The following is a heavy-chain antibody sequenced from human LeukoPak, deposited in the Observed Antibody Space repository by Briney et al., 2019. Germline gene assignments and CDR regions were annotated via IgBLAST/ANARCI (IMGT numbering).Heavy chain of an antibody. CDR1: GFTFSNAW. D-gene: IGHD3-9*01. V-gene: IGHV3-11*04. CDR3: ARDAPLYYDILTGLDAFDI. Sequence: GGSLRLSCAASGFTFSNAWMSWVRQAPGKGLEWVSYISSSGSTIYYADSVKGRFTISRDNAKNSLYLQMNSLRAEDTAVYYCARDAPLYYDILTGLDAFDIWGQGTMVTVSS. CDR2: ISSSGSTI. J-gene: IGHJ3*02.